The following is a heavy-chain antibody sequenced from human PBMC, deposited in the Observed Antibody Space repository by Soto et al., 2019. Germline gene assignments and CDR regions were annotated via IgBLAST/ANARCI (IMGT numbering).Heavy chain of an antibody. J-gene: IGHJ6*02. CDR3: ARVCYYDSSGYPSYGMDV. CDR2: INPSGGST. D-gene: IGHD3-22*01. CDR1: GYTFTSYY. V-gene: IGHV1-46*01. Sequence: ASVKVSCKASGYTFTSYYMHWVRQAPRQGLEWMGIINPSGGSTSYAQKFQGRVTMTRDTSTSTVYMELSSLRSEDTAVYYCARVCYYDSSGYPSYGMDVWGQGTTVTVSS.